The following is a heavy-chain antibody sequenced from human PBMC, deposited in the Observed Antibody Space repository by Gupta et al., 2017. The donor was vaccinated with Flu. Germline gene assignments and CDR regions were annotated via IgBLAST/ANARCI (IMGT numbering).Heavy chain of an antibody. CDR2: IDGRSSFV. CDR3: ARNYDPIDF. J-gene: IGHJ4*02. D-gene: IGHD3-3*01. V-gene: IGHV3-11*01. Sequence: MTWIRQAPGKGLEWVSYIDGRSSFVYHADSVRGRFTVSRDNARDSLYLQMNSLRVEDTAIYYCARNYDPIDFWGQGTLVTVSS.